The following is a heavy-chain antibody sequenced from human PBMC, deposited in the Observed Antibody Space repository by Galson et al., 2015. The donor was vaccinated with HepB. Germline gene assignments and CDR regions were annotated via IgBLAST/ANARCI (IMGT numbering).Heavy chain of an antibody. V-gene: IGHV4-30-4*01. Sequence: TLSLTCTVSGGSISSGDYRWSWIRQPPGKGLEWIGDIYYSGSTDYNPSLKSRVTISIDRSKNQFSVRLTSVTAADTAVYYCARVELAGSYYYYGMDVWGQGTTVTVS. CDR1: GGSISSGDYR. J-gene: IGHJ6*02. CDR3: ARVELAGSYYYYGMDV. D-gene: IGHD3-10*01. CDR2: IYYSGST.